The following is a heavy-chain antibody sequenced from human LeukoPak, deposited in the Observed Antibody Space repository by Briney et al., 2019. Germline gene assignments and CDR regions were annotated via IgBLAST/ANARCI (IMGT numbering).Heavy chain of an antibody. CDR2: IIPIFGTT. CDR3: ARSHYSSYWDNGPHYYYYYMDV. CDR1: VCTLTSYA. V-gene: IGHV1-69*01. J-gene: IGHJ6*03. D-gene: IGHD6-6*01. Sequence: GASVKVSCTASVCTLTSYAISWVRQAPGQGLEWMGGIIPIFGTTNYAQKFQGRVTITADESTSTACRELSSLRSEDTAVYYCARSHYSSYWDNGPHYYYYYMDVWGKGTTVTVSS.